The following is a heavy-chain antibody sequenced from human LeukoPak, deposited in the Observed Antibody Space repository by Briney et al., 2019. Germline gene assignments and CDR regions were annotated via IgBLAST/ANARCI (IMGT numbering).Heavy chain of an antibody. CDR2: LGFDFINE. V-gene: IGHV3-30*02. J-gene: IGHJ4*02. CDR3: LCVRPRARGRWETLSSTDY. Sequence: GRSLRLSCAASGFAFSAYGMHWVRQAPGNGLEWVAFLGFDFINEFYATSVKGRIAISRDNSKNTVYLQIDRLRSEDTGVYFSLCVRPRARGRWETLSSTDYWGEGALVTVSS. CDR1: GFAFSAYG. D-gene: IGHD3-10*02.